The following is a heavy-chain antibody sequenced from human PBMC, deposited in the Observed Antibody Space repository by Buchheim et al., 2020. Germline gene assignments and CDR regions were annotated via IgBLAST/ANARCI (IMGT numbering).Heavy chain of an antibody. V-gene: IGHV3-30*02. J-gene: IGHJ6*02. CDR2: IRYDGSNK. Sequence: QVQLVESGGGVVQPGRSLRLSCAASGFTFSSYGMHWVRQAPGKGLEWVAFIRYDGSNKYYADSVKGRFTISRDNSKNTLYLQMNSLRAEDTAVYYCAKEDRITMVRVTYGMDVWGQGTT. CDR1: GFTFSSYG. D-gene: IGHD3-10*01. CDR3: AKEDRITMVRVTYGMDV.